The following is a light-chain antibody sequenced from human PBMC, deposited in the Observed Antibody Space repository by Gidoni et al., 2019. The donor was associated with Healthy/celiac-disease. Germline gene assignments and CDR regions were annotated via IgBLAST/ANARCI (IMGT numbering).Light chain of an antibody. CDR2: TAS. V-gene: IGKV1-5*03. CDR3: QQYKPHQGFT. CDR1: QSISSV. Sequence: DIQITQSPSTLASSVAARVTSTCRARQSISSVLAWYQQKPGKAPKLLIYTASSLESGVPSRFSGSGSGTEFTLTISSLQPDDFAAYYCQQYKPHQGFTFGPXTEVDIK. J-gene: IGKJ3*01.